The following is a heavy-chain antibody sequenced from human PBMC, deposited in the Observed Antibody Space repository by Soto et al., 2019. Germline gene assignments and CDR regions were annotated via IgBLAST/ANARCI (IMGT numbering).Heavy chain of an antibody. CDR2: IYYTGDT. J-gene: IGHJ2*01. CDR1: GAFMSRGDYY. D-gene: IGHD1-1*01. Sequence: QVQLQESGPGLVKPSQTLSLTCTVSGAFMSRGDYYWSWIRQPPGKGLEWIGYIYYTGDTYYIPSLRSRVSISLDTSKNQFSLKLSSVTAADTAVYYCARGWSLDLTWYFDLWGRGTLVTVSS. V-gene: IGHV4-30-4*01. CDR3: ARGWSLDLTWYFDL.